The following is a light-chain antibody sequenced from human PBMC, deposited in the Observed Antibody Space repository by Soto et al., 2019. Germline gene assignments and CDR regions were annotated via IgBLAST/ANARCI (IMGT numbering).Light chain of an antibody. CDR3: QQYKGWPTT. J-gene: IGKJ1*01. CDR1: QSVGTT. V-gene: IGKV3-15*01. Sequence: EIVMTQSPATLSVSPGERVTLSCRASQSVGTTIAWYQQKSGQAPRLLIYYASTRATGVPARFSASGSGTDFTLTITSLQSEDFGIYYCQQYKGWPTTFGQGTKLDIK. CDR2: YAS.